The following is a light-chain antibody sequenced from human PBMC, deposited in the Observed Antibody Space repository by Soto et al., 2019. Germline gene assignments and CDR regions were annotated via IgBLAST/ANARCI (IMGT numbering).Light chain of an antibody. CDR2: DAS. CDR1: QSVSSY. V-gene: IGKV3-11*01. CDR3: QQRSNWPRT. Sequence: EIVLTQSPATLSLSPGARAPLSCRASQSVSSYLAGYQQKPGQAPRLLIYDASNRATGIPARFSGSGSGTDFTLTISSLEPEDFAVYYCQQRSNWPRTFGQGTRLEIK. J-gene: IGKJ5*01.